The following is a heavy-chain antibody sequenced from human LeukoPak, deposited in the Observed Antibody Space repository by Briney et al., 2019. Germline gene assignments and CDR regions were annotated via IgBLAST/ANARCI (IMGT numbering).Heavy chain of an antibody. CDR3: ARGPPLAYYGTGGYYFFDY. CDR1: GGSFGGYF. Sequence: PSETLSLTCSAYGGSFGGYFWSWIRQPPGEGLEWSGEVNHSGSTNYNPSLKSRVTISVDTSRTQFSLNLRSVTAADTAVYYCARGPPLAYYGTGGYYFFDYWGQGILVTVSP. J-gene: IGHJ4*02. CDR2: VNHSGST. D-gene: IGHD3-22*01. V-gene: IGHV4-34*01.